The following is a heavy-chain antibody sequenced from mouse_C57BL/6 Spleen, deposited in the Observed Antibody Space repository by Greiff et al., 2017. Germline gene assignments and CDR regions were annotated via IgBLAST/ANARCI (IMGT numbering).Heavy chain of an antibody. CDR3: ARTLLYNYFDY. V-gene: IGHV1-82*01. CDR1: GYAFSSSW. J-gene: IGHJ2*01. D-gene: IGHD2-1*01. CDR2: IYPGDGDT. Sequence: VQLQQSGPELVKPGASVKISCKASGYAFSSSWMNWVKQRPGKGLEWIGRIYPGDGDTNYNGKFKGKATLTADKSSTTAYLQLSRLTSEDSAVYFCARTLLYNYFDYWGQGTTLTVSS.